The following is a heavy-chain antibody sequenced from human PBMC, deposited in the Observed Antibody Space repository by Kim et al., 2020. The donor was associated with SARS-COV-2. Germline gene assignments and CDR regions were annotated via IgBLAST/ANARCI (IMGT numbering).Heavy chain of an antibody. V-gene: IGHV3-33*01. J-gene: IGHJ6*02. CDR3: ARLAYSNFLGGMDV. Sequence: YADSVRGPFTISSDNHKNRVYLQMNSLRAEDTAIYYCARLAYSNFLGGMDVWGQGTTVTVSS. D-gene: IGHD4-4*01.